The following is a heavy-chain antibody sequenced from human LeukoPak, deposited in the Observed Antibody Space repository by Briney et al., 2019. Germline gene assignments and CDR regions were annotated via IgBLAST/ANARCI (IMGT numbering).Heavy chain of an antibody. D-gene: IGHD2-2*01. CDR1: GYSFTSYW. CDR3: ARHNVDCSSTSCYSWFDP. J-gene: IGHJ5*02. CDR2: IYPGDSDT. Sequence: GESLKISCKGSGYSFTSYWIGWVRQMPGKGLEWMGIIYPGDSDTRYSPSFQGQVNISADKSISTAYLQWSSLKASDTAMYYCARHNVDCSSTSCYSWFDPWGQGTLVTVSS. V-gene: IGHV5-51*01.